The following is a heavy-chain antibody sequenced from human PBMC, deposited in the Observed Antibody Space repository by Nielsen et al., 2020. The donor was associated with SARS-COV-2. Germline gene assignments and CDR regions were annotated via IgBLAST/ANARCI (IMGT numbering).Heavy chain of an antibody. CDR3: AKVMTLPEEKNWFDP. J-gene: IGHJ5*02. CDR1: GFTFSSYW. CDR2: INSDGSST. Sequence: GGSLRLSCAASGFTFSSYWMHWVRQAPGKRLVWVSRINSDGSSTSYADSVKGRFTISRDNAKNTLYLQMNSLRAEDTAVYYCAKVMTLPEEKNWFDPWGQGTLVTVSS. V-gene: IGHV3-74*01.